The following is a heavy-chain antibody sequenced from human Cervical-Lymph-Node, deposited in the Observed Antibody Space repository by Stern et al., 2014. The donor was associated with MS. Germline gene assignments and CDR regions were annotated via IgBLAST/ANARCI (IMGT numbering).Heavy chain of an antibody. D-gene: IGHD2-15*01. V-gene: IGHV3-23*01. CDR2: ISLSGCST. CDR3: AKDRELVVVTFVS. J-gene: IGHJ4*02. CDR1: GFTFSDYA. Sequence: EVQLLESGGGLVQPGGSLRLSCAASGFTFSDYAMSWVRQAPGKGLEWVSAISLSGCSTFYADSVQGRFTISRDNSKNTLYLQMNSLRAEDTAVYYCAKDRELVVVTFVSWGQGTLVTVSS.